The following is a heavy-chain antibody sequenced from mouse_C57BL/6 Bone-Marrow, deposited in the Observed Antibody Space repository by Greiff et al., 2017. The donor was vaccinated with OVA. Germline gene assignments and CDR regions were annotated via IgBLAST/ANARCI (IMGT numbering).Heavy chain of an antibody. J-gene: IGHJ2*01. V-gene: IGHV5-9*01. D-gene: IGHD2-1*01. Sequence: EVKLVESGGGLVKPGGSLKLSCAASGFTFSSYTMSWVRQTPEKRLEWVATISGGGGNIYYPDSVKGRFTISRDNAKNTLYLQMSSLRSEDTALYYCARDGNPFDYWGQGTTLTVSS. CDR1: GFTFSSYT. CDR3: ARDGNPFDY. CDR2: ISGGGGNI.